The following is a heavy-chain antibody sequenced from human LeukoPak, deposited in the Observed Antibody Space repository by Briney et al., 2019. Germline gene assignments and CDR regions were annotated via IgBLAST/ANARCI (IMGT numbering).Heavy chain of an antibody. Sequence: SETLSLTCTVSGGSISSYYWSWIRQPPGKGLEWIGYIYYSGSTNYNPSLKSRVTISVDTSKNQFSLKLSSVTAADTAVHYCARRDYGDPTYWYFDLWGRGTLVTVSS. V-gene: IGHV4-59*08. CDR2: IYYSGST. CDR1: GGSISSYY. CDR3: ARRDYGDPTYWYFDL. J-gene: IGHJ2*01. D-gene: IGHD4-17*01.